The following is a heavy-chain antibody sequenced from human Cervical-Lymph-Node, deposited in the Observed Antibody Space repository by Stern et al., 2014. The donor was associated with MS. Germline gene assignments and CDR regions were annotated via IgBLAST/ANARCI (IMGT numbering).Heavy chain of an antibody. J-gene: IGHJ4*02. CDR3: AHRVVALVRGVTQFDH. Sequence: QITLKESGPTLVKPTQTLTLTCTCSGFSLTADGVGVAWIRQSPGKALEWLALLYWDDDKRYSPSMKSRLTITRDTSKNQVVLTMSNMDPVDTATYYCAHRVVALVRGVTQFDHWGQGALVTVSS. CDR2: LYWDDDK. D-gene: IGHD3-10*01. V-gene: IGHV2-5*02. CDR1: GFSLTADGVG.